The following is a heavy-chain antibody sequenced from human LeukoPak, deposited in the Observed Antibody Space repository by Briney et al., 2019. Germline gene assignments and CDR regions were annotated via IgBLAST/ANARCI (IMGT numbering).Heavy chain of an antibody. CDR3: ARVGGAAAAPYYFDY. CDR2: IYTSGST. Sequence: SQTLSLTCTVSGGSISSGSYYWSWIRQPAGKGLEWIGRIYTSGSTNYNPSLKSRVTISVDTSKNQFSLKLSSVTAADTAVYYCARVGGAAAAPYYFDYWGQGTLVTVSS. D-gene: IGHD6-13*01. J-gene: IGHJ4*02. V-gene: IGHV4-61*02. CDR1: GGSISSGSYY.